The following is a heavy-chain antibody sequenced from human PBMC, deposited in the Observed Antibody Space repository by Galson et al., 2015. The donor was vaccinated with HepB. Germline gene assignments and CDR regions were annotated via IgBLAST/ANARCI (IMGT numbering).Heavy chain of an antibody. Sequence: SLRLSCAASGFTFSSYSMNWVRQAPGKGLEWVSYISSSSSTIYYADSVKGRFTISRDNAKNSLYLQMNSLRAEDTAVYYCARDPGGAADYWGQGTLVTVSS. D-gene: IGHD1-26*01. CDR3: ARDPGGAADY. V-gene: IGHV3-48*04. CDR1: GFTFSSYS. CDR2: ISSSSSTI. J-gene: IGHJ4*02.